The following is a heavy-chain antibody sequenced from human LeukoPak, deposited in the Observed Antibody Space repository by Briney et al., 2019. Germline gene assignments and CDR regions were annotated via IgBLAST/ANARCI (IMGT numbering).Heavy chain of an antibody. Sequence: GGSLRLSCAGFGFTFSSYAMTWVRQAPGKGLEWVSGIGSGGTTFYADSVKGRFTISRDNPKNTLYLQVNSLRAEDTAVYYCAKGSCSSTSCYVDYWGQGTLVTVSS. CDR1: GFTFSSYA. CDR2: IGSGGTT. J-gene: IGHJ4*02. CDR3: AKGSCSSTSCYVDY. D-gene: IGHD2-2*01. V-gene: IGHV3-23*01.